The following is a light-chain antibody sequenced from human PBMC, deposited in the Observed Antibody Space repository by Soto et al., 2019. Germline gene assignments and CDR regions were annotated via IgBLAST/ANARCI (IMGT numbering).Light chain of an antibody. CDR3: QQYNGNSLT. CDR1: QTISSW. Sequence: DIQMTQSPSTLSASVGDRVTITCRVSQTISSWLAWYQQKPGKAPKLLIYKAATLESGVPSRFSGSGFGTEFTLTISSLQPDDFATYYCQQYNGNSLTFGGGTKVEI. CDR2: KAA. J-gene: IGKJ4*01. V-gene: IGKV1-5*03.